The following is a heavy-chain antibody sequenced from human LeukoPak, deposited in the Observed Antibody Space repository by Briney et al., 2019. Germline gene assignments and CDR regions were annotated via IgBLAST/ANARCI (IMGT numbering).Heavy chain of an antibody. Sequence: GASVKVSCKASGYTFTGYYMHWVRQAPGQGLEWMGWINPNSGGKNNAAKFQSRVTMTTDTSTSTGYMELTSLRSDDTAAYYCARTLGGNYVEMATGVDLWGRGTLVTVS. J-gene: IGHJ2*01. CDR1: GYTFTGYY. CDR3: ARTLGGNYVEMATGVDL. CDR2: INPNSGGK. D-gene: IGHD5-24*01. V-gene: IGHV1-2*02.